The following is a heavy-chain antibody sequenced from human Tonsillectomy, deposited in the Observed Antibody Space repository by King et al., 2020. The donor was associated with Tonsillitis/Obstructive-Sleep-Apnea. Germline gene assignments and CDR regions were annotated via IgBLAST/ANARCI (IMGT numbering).Heavy chain of an antibody. CDR2: IYPGDSDT. V-gene: IGHV5-51*01. J-gene: IGHJ3*02. CDR3: ARPAPSLNDAFDI. Sequence: QLVQAGAEVKKPGESLKISCKGSGYSFTSYWIVGVRQMPGKGLEWMGIIYPGDSDTRYSPSFQDQVTISTAKSIHTASLQWSSLKASDTAMYYCARPAPSLNDAFDIWGQGTMVTVSS. CDR1: GYSFTSYW.